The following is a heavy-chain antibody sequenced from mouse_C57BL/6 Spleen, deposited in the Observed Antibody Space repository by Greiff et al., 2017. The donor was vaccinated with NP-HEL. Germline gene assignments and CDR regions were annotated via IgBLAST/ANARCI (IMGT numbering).Heavy chain of an antibody. CDR2: ISDGGSYT. J-gene: IGHJ2*01. Sequence: EVKLVESGGGLVKPGGSLKLSCAASGFTFSSYAMSWVRQTPEKRLEWVATISDGGSYTYYPDNVKGRFTISRDNAKNNLYLQMSHLKSEDTAMYYCARDRGIYYYGSSYEDYFDYWGQGTTLTVSS. CDR3: ARDRGIYYYGSSYEDYFDY. V-gene: IGHV5-4*01. D-gene: IGHD1-1*01. CDR1: GFTFSSYA.